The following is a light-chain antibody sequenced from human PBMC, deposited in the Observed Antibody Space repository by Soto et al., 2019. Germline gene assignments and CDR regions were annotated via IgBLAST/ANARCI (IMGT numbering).Light chain of an antibody. CDR2: GNS. Sequence: QSVLTQPPSVSGAPGQRVTISCTGSSSNIGAGYDVHWYQQLPGTAPKLLIYGNSNRPSGVPDRFSGSKSGTSASLAITGFQAEDEADYYRQSYDSSLRGVFGTGSKLTVL. J-gene: IGLJ1*01. CDR3: QSYDSSLRGV. CDR1: SSNIGAGYD. V-gene: IGLV1-40*01.